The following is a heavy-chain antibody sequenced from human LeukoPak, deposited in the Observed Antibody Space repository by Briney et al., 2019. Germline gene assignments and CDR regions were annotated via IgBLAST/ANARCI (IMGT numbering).Heavy chain of an antibody. CDR2: IYYSGST. CDR3: ARDRAGYSSSWSND. V-gene: IGHV4-31*03. CDR1: GGSISSGGYY. J-gene: IGHJ4*02. D-gene: IGHD6-13*01. Sequence: SETLSLTCTVSGGSISSGGYYWSWLRQHPGTGLEWIGYIYYSGSTYYNPSLKSRVTISVDTSKNQFSLKLSSVTAADTAVYYCARDRAGYSSSWSNDWGQGTLVTVSS.